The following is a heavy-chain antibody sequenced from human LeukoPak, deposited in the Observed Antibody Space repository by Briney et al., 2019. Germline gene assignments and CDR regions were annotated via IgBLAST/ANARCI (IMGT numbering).Heavy chain of an antibody. Sequence: GGSLSFSSAASGITISSKYMGWVRQAQGQGLEWVSVIYSGDSTQYADSVKGRFTISRDNSKNTLYLQMNSLRADDTAMYYCARSEQWLAWNYWGQGTLVTVSS. CDR1: GITISSKY. CDR2: IYSGDST. CDR3: ARSEQWLAWNY. V-gene: IGHV3-53*01. J-gene: IGHJ4*02. D-gene: IGHD6-19*01.